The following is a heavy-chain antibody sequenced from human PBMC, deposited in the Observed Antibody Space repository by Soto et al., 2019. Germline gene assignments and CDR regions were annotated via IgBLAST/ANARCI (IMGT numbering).Heavy chain of an antibody. CDR1: GFTFSSYS. CDR2: ISSSSSTI. D-gene: IGHD6-13*01. Sequence: EVQLVESGGGLVQPGGSLRLSCAASGFTFSSYSMNWVRQAPGKGLEWVSYISSSSSTIYYADSVKGRFTISRDNAKNSLYLQMNSLRAEDTAVYYCAREVGDSSSWYVLNRFDPWGQGTLVTVSS. J-gene: IGHJ5*02. CDR3: AREVGDSSSWYVLNRFDP. V-gene: IGHV3-48*01.